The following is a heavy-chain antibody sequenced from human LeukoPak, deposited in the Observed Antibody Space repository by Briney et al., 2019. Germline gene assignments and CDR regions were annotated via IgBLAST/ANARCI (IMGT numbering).Heavy chain of an antibody. Sequence: GGSLRLSCAASGFTFSSYAMSWVRQAPGEGLEWVSTISGSGGTTYYADSVKGRFTISRDNSKNTLYLHMNSLRADDTAVYYCAKDEVGTSWGQGTLVTVSP. CDR2: ISGSGGTT. D-gene: IGHD2-15*01. J-gene: IGHJ5*02. V-gene: IGHV3-23*01. CDR1: GFTFSSYA. CDR3: AKDEVGTS.